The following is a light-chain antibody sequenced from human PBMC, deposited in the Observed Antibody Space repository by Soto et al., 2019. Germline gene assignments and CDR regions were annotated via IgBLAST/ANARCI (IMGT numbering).Light chain of an antibody. CDR1: QSVSSK. CDR2: GAS. CDR3: QQYNNWPPGT. Sequence: EIVMTQSPATLSVSKGERATLSCRASQSVSSKLASYQQKPGQAPRLLINGASSRATGIPARFSGSGSGTEFTLTINSLQAAEDAVYYCQQYNNWPPGTFGQGTKVDIK. V-gene: IGKV3-15*01. J-gene: IGKJ1*01.